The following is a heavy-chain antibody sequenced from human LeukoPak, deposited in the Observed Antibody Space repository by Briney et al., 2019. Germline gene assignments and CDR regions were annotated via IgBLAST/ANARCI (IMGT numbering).Heavy chain of an antibody. CDR1: DGSISSYY. CDR3: ARAPTMVGATGGSDAFDI. V-gene: IGHV4-4*07. Sequence: SETLSLTCTVSDGSISSYYWSWIRQPAGKGLEWIGRIYTSGSTNYNPSLKSRVTMSVDTSKNQFSLKLSSVTAADTAVYYCARAPTMVGATGGSDAFDIWGQGTMVTVSS. CDR2: IYTSGST. J-gene: IGHJ3*02. D-gene: IGHD1-26*01.